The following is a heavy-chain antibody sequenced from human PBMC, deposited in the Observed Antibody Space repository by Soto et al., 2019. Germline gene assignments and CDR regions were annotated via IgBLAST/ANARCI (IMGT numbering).Heavy chain of an antibody. J-gene: IGHJ6*02. CDR1: GYTFTGYY. Sequence: ASVKVSCKASGYTFTGYYMHWVRQAPGQGLEWMGWINPNSGGTNYAQKFQGRVTMTRDTSISTAYMELSRLRSDDTAVCYCARARSVFRFLAWPSPGLDVWGQGTSVTVSS. CDR2: INPNSGGT. V-gene: IGHV1-2*02. D-gene: IGHD3-3*01. CDR3: ARARSVFRFLAWPSPGLDV.